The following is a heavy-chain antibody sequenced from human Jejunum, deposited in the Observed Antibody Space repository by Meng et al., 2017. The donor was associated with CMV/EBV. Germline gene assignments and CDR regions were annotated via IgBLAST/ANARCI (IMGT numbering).Heavy chain of an antibody. CDR3: ARQTDYGNAIDY. CDR2: IEYDGSTK. CDR1: GFTFSTYC. J-gene: IGHJ4*02. V-gene: IGHV3-30*02. D-gene: IGHD4-17*01. Sequence: ASGFTFSTYCIHWDRQAPGKGLEWVSFIEYDGSTKNYADSVEGRFTISRDNGKNSLFLQMNSLRPEDTGLYYCARQTDYGNAIDYWGQGTLVTVSS.